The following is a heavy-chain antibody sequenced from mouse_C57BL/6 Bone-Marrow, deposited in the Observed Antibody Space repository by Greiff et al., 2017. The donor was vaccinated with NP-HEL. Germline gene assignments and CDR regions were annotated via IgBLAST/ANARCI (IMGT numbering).Heavy chain of an antibody. J-gene: IGHJ4*01. Sequence: EVKLMESEGGLVQPGSSMKLSCTASGFTFSDYSMAWVRQVPEKGLEWVANINYDGSSTYYLHSLKSRSILSSDNAKNILYLEMNSLKSEDTATYYCAREGGLRRHAYAMAIWGQGTSVTVSS. V-gene: IGHV5-16*01. CDR1: GFTFSDYS. CDR3: AREGGLRRHAYAMAI. D-gene: IGHD2-4*01. CDR2: INYDGSST.